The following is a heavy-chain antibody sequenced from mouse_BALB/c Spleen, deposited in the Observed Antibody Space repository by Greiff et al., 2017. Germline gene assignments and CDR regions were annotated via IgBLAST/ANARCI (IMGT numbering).Heavy chain of an antibody. J-gene: IGHJ2*01. CDR3: ARLVFDY. CDR1: GFNIKDTY. V-gene: IGHV14-3*02. CDR2: IDPANGNT. Sequence: EVKLVESGAELVKPGASVKLSCTASGFNIKDTYMHWVKQRPEQGLEWIGRIDPANGNTKYDPKFQGKATITADTSSNTAYLQLSSLTSEDTAVYYCARLVFDYWGQGTTLTVSS.